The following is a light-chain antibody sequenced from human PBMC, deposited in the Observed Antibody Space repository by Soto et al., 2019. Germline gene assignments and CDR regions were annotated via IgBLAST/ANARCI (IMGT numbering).Light chain of an antibody. CDR2: GAS. Sequence: EIVLTQSPGTLSLSPGERATLSCRASQSVSSSYFAWYQQKPGQAPRLLIFGASSRATGIPVRFSGSGSRTDFPLTISRLEPDDFAKYYCQQFGSSPWTFGQGTKVEIK. CDR3: QQFGSSPWT. CDR1: QSVSSSY. V-gene: IGKV3-20*01. J-gene: IGKJ1*01.